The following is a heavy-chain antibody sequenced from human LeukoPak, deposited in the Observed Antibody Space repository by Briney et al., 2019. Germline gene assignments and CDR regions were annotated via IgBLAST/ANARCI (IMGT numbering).Heavy chain of an antibody. CDR3: AKDRGAYSYGSRIDY. CDR2: ISWNSGSI. CDR1: GFTFDDYA. D-gene: IGHD5-18*01. V-gene: IGHV3-9*01. Sequence: GRSLRLSCAASGFTFDDYAMHWVRQAPGKGLEWVSGISWNSGSIDYADSVKGRFTISRDNAKNSLYLQMNSLRAEDTAVYYCAKDRGAYSYGSRIDYWGQGTLVTVSS. J-gene: IGHJ4*02.